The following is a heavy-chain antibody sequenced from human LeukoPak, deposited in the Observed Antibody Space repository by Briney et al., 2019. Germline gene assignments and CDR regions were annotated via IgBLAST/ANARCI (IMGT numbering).Heavy chain of an antibody. D-gene: IGHD2-8*01. V-gene: IGHV3-48*03. CDR1: GFTFSSYE. Sequence: GGSLRLSCAASGFTFSSYEMNWVRQAPGKGLEWVSYINRSGYTIYYADSVKGRFTISRDNTKNSLYLQMNSLRAEDTAVYYCVGGTSGFYFDYWGQGTLVTVSS. CDR2: INRSGYTI. CDR3: VGGTSGFYFDY. J-gene: IGHJ4*02.